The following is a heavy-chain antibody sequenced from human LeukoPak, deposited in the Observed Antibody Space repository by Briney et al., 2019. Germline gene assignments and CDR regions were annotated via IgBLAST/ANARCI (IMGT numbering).Heavy chain of an antibody. CDR3: ARDGSFCSSSVCYTYHGLDV. J-gene: IGHJ6*02. V-gene: IGHV3-48*01. Sequence: GGSLRLSCAASGFTFSSYSMNWARQAPGKGLEWVSYISSSSSTIYYADSVKGRFTISRDNSKNTLYLQMDSLRAEDTAVYYCARDGSFCSSSVCYTYHGLDVWGQGTTVTVSS. D-gene: IGHD2-2*02. CDR1: GFTFSSYS. CDR2: ISSSSSTI.